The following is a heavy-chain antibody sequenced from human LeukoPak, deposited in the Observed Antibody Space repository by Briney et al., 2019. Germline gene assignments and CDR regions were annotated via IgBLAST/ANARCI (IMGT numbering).Heavy chain of an antibody. V-gene: IGHV4-61*02. CDR3: AREVLGPLGFFDY. CDR2: VYASGSS. CDR1: GGSINRGNYY. D-gene: IGHD3-16*01. Sequence: PSQTLSLTCTVSGGSINRGNYYWSWIRQPAGKGLEWIGRVYASGSSSYNPSLQSRVTISVDPSKNHFSLTLSSVTAADTAVYFCAREVLGPLGFFDYWGQGTLVTVSS. J-gene: IGHJ4*02.